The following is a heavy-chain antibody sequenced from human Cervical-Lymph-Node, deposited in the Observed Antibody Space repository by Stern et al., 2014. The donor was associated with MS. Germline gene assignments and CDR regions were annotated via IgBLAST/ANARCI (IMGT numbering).Heavy chain of an antibody. CDR1: GGSISDNY. CDR3: ARDRGTGSYGAPFDY. D-gene: IGHD5-18*01. V-gene: IGHV4-59*01. Sequence: VQLQESGPGLVKPSETLSLTCTVSGGSISDNYWSWVRQPPGKGLEWLGYVFHSGLTYYNPSLKSRLTMSVDTSKNQFSLTLSSVTDADSAVYYCARDRGTGSYGAPFDYWGQGTVVTVSS. CDR2: VFHSGLT. J-gene: IGHJ4*02.